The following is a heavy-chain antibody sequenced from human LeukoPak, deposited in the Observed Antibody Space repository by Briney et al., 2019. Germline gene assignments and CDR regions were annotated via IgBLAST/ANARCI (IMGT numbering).Heavy chain of an antibody. D-gene: IGHD3-10*01. CDR3: ARERSYSGNDAFDI. V-gene: IGHV4-30-2*01. Sequence: SQTLSLTCTVSGGSISSGGYYWSWIRQPPGKGLEWIGYIYHSGSTYYNPSLKSRVTISVDRSKNQFSLKLSSVTAADTAVYYCARERSYSGNDAFDIWGQGTMVTVSS. CDR1: GGSISSGGYY. CDR2: IYHSGST. J-gene: IGHJ3*02.